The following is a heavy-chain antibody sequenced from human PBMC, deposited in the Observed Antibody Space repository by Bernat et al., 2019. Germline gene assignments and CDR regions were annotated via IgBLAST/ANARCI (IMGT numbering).Heavy chain of an antibody. CDR3: ARAGNYDILTGYQHCDY. Sequence: QVQLVESGGGVVQPGRSLRLSCAASGFTFSSYAMHWVRQAPGKGLVWVAFISYDGSNKYYADSVKGRFTISRDNSKNTLYLQMNSLRAEDTAVYYCARAGNYDILTGYQHCDYWGQGTLVTVSS. V-gene: IGHV3-30-3*01. J-gene: IGHJ4*02. D-gene: IGHD3-9*01. CDR2: ISYDGSNK. CDR1: GFTFSSYA.